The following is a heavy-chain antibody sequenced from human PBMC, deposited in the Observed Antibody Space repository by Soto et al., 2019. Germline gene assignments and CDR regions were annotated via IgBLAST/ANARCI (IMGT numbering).Heavy chain of an antibody. D-gene: IGHD1-26*01. J-gene: IGHJ6*02. CDR3: AKDVVVGATAGLGDYCYYGGMDV. Sequence: GGSLRLSCAASGFTFSSYGMHWVRQAPGKGLEWVAVISYDGSNKYYADSVKGRFTISRDNSKNTLYLQMNSLRAEDTAVYYCAKDVVVGATAGLGDYCYYGGMDVWGRGATVT. CDR1: GFTFSSYG. CDR2: ISYDGSNK. V-gene: IGHV3-30*18.